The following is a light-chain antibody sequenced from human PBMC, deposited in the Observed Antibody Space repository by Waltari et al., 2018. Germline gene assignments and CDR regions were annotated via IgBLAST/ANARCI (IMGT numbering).Light chain of an antibody. CDR2: RNN. V-gene: IGLV1-47*01. CDR1: TSY. Sequence: QSVLTQPPSASGTPGQRVTISCSGSTSYIYWYQQLPGTTPKLLIYRNNQRPSGVPDRFSGSKSGTSASLAISGRRSDDEADYYCAAWDDSLSGRVFGGGTKLTVL. CDR3: AAWDDSLSGRV. J-gene: IGLJ3*02.